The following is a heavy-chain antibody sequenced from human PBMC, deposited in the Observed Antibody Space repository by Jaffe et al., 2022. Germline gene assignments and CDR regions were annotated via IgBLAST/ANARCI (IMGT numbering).Heavy chain of an antibody. D-gene: IGHD3-9*01. CDR2: IYYSGST. Sequence: QVQLQESGPGLVKPSETLSLTCTVSGGSISSYYWSWIRQPPGKGLEWIGYIYYSGSTNYNPSLKSRVTISVDTSKNQFSLKLSSVTAADTAVYYCARGYDILTNSNPEENWFDPWGQGTLVTVSS. CDR3: ARGYDILTNSNPEENWFDP. V-gene: IGHV4-59*01. J-gene: IGHJ5*02. CDR1: GGSISSYY.